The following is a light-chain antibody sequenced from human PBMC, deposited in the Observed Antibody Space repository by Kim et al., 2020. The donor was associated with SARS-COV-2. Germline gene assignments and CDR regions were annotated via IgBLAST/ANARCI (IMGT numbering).Light chain of an antibody. CDR2: GNG. CDR3: QSYDSSLSWV. Sequence: GQGVTISCTGTSSNIGANYDVNWYQHLPGTAPKLLIYGNGNRPSGVPDRFSGSKSGTSASLAITGLQAEDEADYYCQSYDSSLSWVFGGGTQLT. V-gene: IGLV1-40*01. J-gene: IGLJ3*02. CDR1: SSNIGANYD.